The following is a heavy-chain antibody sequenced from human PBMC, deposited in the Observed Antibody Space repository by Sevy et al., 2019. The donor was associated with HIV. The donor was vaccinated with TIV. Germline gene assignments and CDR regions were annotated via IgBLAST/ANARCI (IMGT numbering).Heavy chain of an antibody. J-gene: IGHJ4*02. CDR2: ISWDGGST. V-gene: IGHV3-43*01. D-gene: IGHD3-22*01. CDR1: GFTFDDYT. CDR3: AKDGSSGDYYFDY. Sequence: GSLRLSCAASGFTFDDYTMHWVRQAPGKGLEWVSLISWDGGSTYYADSVKGRFTISRDNSKNSLYLQMNSLRTEDTALYYCAKDGSSGDYYFDYWGQGTLVTVSS.